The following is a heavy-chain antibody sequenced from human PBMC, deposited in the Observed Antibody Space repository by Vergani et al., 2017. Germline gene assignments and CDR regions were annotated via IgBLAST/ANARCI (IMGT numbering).Heavy chain of an antibody. D-gene: IGHD3-3*01. J-gene: IGHJ4*02. CDR3: ARLLTIFGVVPDY. CDR1: GVSFSGYY. CDR2: IYYSGST. Sequence: QVQLQQWGAGLLKPSETLSLTCAVYGVSFSGYYWSWIRQPPGKGLEWIGYIYYSGSTNYNPSLKSRVTISVDPSKNQFSLKLRAVTAADTAVYYCARLLTIFGVVPDYWGQGTLVTVSS. V-gene: IGHV4-34*11.